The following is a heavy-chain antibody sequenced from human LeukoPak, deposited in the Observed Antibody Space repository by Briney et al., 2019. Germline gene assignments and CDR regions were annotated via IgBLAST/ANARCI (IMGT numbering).Heavy chain of an antibody. D-gene: IGHD4-11*01. CDR2: INGDGSST. V-gene: IGHV3-74*01. CDR1: GLTFTTYW. Sequence: GGSLRLSCAASGLTFTTYWMHWVRQAPGKGLVWISRINGDGSSTNYADSVKGRFTISRDNTKNTLVLQMNSLRAEDTAVYYCARGGSNYGDFYYWGQGTLVTVSS. CDR3: ARGGSNYGDFYY. J-gene: IGHJ4*02.